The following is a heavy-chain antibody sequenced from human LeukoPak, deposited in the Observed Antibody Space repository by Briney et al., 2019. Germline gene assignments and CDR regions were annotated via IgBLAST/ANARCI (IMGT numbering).Heavy chain of an antibody. V-gene: IGHV4-59*08. CDR2: IYYSGST. D-gene: IGHD6-19*01. CDR1: GGSISSYY. Sequence: SETLSLTCTVSGGSISSYYWSWIRQPPGKGLEWIGYIYYSGSTDYKPSLKSRVTISVDTSKNQFSLKLSSVTAADTAVYYCARGQARLSWFDPWGQGTLVTVSS. J-gene: IGHJ5*02. CDR3: ARGQARLSWFDP.